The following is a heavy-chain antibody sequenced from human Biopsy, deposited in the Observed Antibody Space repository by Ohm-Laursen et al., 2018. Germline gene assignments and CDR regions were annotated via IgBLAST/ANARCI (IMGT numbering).Heavy chain of an antibody. D-gene: IGHD6-19*01. CDR2: INHSGST. J-gene: IGHJ4*02. V-gene: IGHV4-34*01. CDR1: GESFSGYY. CDR3: ARGRLRAVARFDY. Sequence: GTLSLTCSVYGESFSGYYWSWIRQPPGKGLEWIGEINHSGSTNYNPSLKSRVTISVDTSKNQFSLRLSSVTAADTAAYYCARGRLRAVARFDYWGQGTLVTVSS.